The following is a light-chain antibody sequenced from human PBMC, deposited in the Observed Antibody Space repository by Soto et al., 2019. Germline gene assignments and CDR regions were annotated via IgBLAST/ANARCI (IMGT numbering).Light chain of an antibody. CDR3: SSYTSISTYV. Sequence: QSALTQPASVSGSPGQSITISRTGTSSDVGGYNFVSWYQQHPGKAPKLMIYDVRNRPSGVSNRFSGSKSVNTASLTISGLQAEYEADYYCSSYTSISTYVFGTGTKLTVL. CDR1: SSDVGGYNF. V-gene: IGLV2-14*01. CDR2: DVR. J-gene: IGLJ1*01.